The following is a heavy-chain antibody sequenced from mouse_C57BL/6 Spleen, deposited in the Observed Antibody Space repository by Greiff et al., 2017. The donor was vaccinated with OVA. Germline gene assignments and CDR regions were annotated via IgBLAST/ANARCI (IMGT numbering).Heavy chain of an antibody. D-gene: IGHD1-1*01. J-gene: IGHJ3*01. CDR3: ARRGYGSSPWFAY. V-gene: IGHV5-6*02. Sequence: EVMLVESGGDLVKPGGSLKLSCAASGFTFSSYGMSWVRQTPDKRLEWVATISSGGSYTYYPDSVKGRFTISRDNAKNTLYLQMSSLKSEDTAMYYCARRGYGSSPWFAYWGQGTLVTVSA. CDR1: GFTFSSYG. CDR2: ISSGGSYT.